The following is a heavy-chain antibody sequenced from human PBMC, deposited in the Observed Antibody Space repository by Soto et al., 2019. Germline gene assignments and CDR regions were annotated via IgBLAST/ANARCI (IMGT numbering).Heavy chain of an antibody. Sequence: QVQLMQSGAEVKKPGSSVKVSCKASGGTFNTYTISWVRQAPGQGLEWMGGIIPILDTSDYAQNFQGRVTITADESTNTAYMTLSSLRSEDTAVYYCALILRYDSRGYYVFDDWGQGTLVTVSS. CDR3: ALILRYDSRGYYVFDD. CDR2: IIPILDTS. D-gene: IGHD3-22*01. J-gene: IGHJ4*02. V-gene: IGHV1-69*01. CDR1: GGTFNTYT.